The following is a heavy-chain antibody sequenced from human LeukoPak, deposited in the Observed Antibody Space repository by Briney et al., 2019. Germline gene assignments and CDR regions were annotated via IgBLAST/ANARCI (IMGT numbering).Heavy chain of an antibody. Sequence: HPWRSLTLSCAASGFTFSSYGMHWVRQAPGKGLEWVAVISYDGSNKYYADSVKGRFTISSDNSKNTLYLQMSSLRAEDTAVYYSAKGAHSSSWHWYDPWGQGTLVTVSS. J-gene: IGHJ5*02. CDR1: GFTFSSYG. V-gene: IGHV3-30*18. CDR3: AKGAHSSSWHWYDP. CDR2: ISYDGSNK. D-gene: IGHD6-13*01.